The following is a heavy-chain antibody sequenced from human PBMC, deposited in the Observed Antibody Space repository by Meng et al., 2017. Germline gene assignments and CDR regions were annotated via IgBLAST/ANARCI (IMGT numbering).Heavy chain of an antibody. D-gene: IGHD4-17*01. CDR3: ARGGSRYYGDYNWYFDL. J-gene: IGHJ2*01. Sequence: VQLGAEVKRPGVSVKVSCKASGYTFTSYGISWVGQAPGQGLEWMGWISAYNGNTNYAQKLQGRVTMTTDTSTSTAYMELRSLRSDDTAVYYCARGGSRYYGDYNWYFDLWGRGTLVTVSS. CDR1: GYTFTSYG. V-gene: IGHV1-18*01. CDR2: ISAYNGNT.